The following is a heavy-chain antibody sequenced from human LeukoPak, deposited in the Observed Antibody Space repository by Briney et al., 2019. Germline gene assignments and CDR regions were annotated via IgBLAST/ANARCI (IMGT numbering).Heavy chain of an antibody. CDR2: IKSDGNT. CDR3: ARAPSEIGGYYPEYFRH. D-gene: IGHD3-22*01. CDR1: GFTFSSYW. Sequence: GGSLRLSCAASGFTFSSYWMHWVRQAPGKGLVWVSRIKSDGNTNYADSVKGRFTISRDNAKNTVSLQMDSLRAEDTGVYYCARAPSEIGGYYPEYFRHWGQGTLVTVSS. V-gene: IGHV3-74*01. J-gene: IGHJ1*01.